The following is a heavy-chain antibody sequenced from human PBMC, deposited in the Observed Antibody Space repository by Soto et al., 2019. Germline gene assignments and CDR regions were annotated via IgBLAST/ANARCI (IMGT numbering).Heavy chain of an antibody. J-gene: IGHJ4*02. CDR1: GFTFSSYG. D-gene: IGHD1-7*01. Sequence: EVQLLESGGGLVQPGGSLRLSCAASGFTFSSYGMTWVRQAPGKGLEWVSFSSATGAGTYYADSVKGRFTISRDNSKNTPELQMTSLGADHTAVYYCAKDRRAGGNYGFYSDFWGQGALVIVSS. CDR3: AKDRRAGGNYGFYSDF. V-gene: IGHV3-23*01. CDR2: SSATGAGT.